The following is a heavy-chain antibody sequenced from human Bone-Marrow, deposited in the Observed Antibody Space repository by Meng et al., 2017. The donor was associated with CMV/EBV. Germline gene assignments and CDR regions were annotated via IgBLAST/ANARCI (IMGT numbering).Heavy chain of an antibody. D-gene: IGHD3-3*01. CDR2: INSDGSST. J-gene: IGHJ6*02. CDR1: GFTFSSYW. Sequence: GESLKISCAASGFTFSSYWMHWVRQAPGKGLVWVSRINSDGSSTSYADSVKGRFTISRDNAKNTLYLQMNSLRAEDTAVYYRARGRRSGYSSPAYGRDVWGQGNTVTVSS. V-gene: IGHV3-74*01. CDR3: ARGRRSGYSSPAYGRDV.